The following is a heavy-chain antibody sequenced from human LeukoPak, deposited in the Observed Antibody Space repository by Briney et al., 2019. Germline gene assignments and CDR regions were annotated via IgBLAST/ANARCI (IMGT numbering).Heavy chain of an antibody. D-gene: IGHD1-26*01. CDR2: IIPIFGTA. CDR3: ASGWELLNFDY. Sequence: GASVKVSCKASGYTFTSYGISWVRQAPGQGLEWMGGIIPIFGTANYAQKFQGRVTITADESTSTAYMELSSLRSEDTAVYYCASGWELLNFDYWGQGTLVTVSS. J-gene: IGHJ4*02. CDR1: GYTFTSYG. V-gene: IGHV1-69*13.